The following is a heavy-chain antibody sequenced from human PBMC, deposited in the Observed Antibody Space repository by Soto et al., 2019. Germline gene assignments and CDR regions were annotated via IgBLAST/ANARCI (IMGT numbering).Heavy chain of an antibody. Sequence: PGGSLRLSCAASGFTFSSFGMHWVRQAPGKGLEWVAVISYDGSKKYYADSVKGRFTISRDNSKNPLYLQMNSLKTEDTAVYYCARGLYYYDSNGYYYFDYWGQGTLVTVSS. CDR1: GFTFSSFG. D-gene: IGHD3-22*01. V-gene: IGHV3-30*03. CDR3: ARGLYYYDSNGYYYFDY. J-gene: IGHJ4*02. CDR2: ISYDGSKK.